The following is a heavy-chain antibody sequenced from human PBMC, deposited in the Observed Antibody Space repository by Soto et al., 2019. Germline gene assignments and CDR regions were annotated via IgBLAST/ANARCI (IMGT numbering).Heavy chain of an antibody. CDR1: GGSISSYY. D-gene: IGHD6-13*01. V-gene: IGHV4-59*01. Sequence: SETLSLTCTVSGGSISSYYWSWIRQPPGKGLEWIGYIYYSGSTNYNPSLKSRVTISVDTSKNQFSLKLSSVTAADTAVYYCARFWQLESHNWFDPWGQGTLVTVSS. J-gene: IGHJ5*02. CDR2: IYYSGST. CDR3: ARFWQLESHNWFDP.